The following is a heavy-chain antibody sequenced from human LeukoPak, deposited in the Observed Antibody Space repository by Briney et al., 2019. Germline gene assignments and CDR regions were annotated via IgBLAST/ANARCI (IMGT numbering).Heavy chain of an antibody. J-gene: IGHJ5*02. D-gene: IGHD3-3*01. Sequence: ASVKGSCKTSGYTFTSYDINWVRQAPGQRLEWMGWMNPNSGNTGYAQKFQGRDTMTRNTAISTAYMALSSLRSEDTAVYYCARVYSYYDFWSDSNWFDPWGQGTLVTVSS. CDR1: GYTFTSYD. CDR3: ARVYSYYDFWSDSNWFDP. CDR2: MNPNSGNT. V-gene: IGHV1-8*01.